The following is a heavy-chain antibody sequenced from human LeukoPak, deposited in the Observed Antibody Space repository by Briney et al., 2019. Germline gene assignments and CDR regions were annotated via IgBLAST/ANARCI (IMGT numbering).Heavy chain of an antibody. J-gene: IGHJ5*02. CDR1: GYTFTSYD. CDR2: MNPNSGNT. D-gene: IGHD6-19*01. Sequence: GASVKVSCKASGYTFTSYDINWVRQATGQGLEWMGWMNPNSGNTGYAQKFQGRVTMTRNTSISTACMELSSLRSEDTAVYYCARGSYVAVAGTGYNWFDPWGQGTLVTVSS. CDR3: ARGSYVAVAGTGYNWFDP. V-gene: IGHV1-8*01.